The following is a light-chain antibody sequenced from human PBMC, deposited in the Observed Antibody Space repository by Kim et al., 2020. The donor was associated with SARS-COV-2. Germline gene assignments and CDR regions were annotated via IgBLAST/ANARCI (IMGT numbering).Light chain of an antibody. CDR1: ALPKQY. Sequence: PGQTAMITCSGDALPKQYAYWYQQKPGQAPVLVIYKDSERPSGIPERFSGSSSGTTVTLTISGVQAEDEADYYCQSADSSGTSWVFGGGTKLTVL. J-gene: IGLJ3*02. CDR2: KDS. CDR3: QSADSSGTSWV. V-gene: IGLV3-25*03.